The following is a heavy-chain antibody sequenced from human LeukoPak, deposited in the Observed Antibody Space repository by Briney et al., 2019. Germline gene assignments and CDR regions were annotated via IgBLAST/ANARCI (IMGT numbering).Heavy chain of an antibody. J-gene: IGHJ4*02. D-gene: IGHD6-13*01. CDR2: INWNGGST. V-gene: IGHV3-20*04. Sequence: GSLRLSCAASGFTFDDYGMSWVRQAPGKGLEWVSGINWNGGSTGYADSVKGRFTISRDNAKNSLYLQMNSLRAEDTALYYCARGDVAAADSNYFDYWGQGTLVTVSS. CDR1: GFTFDDYG. CDR3: ARGDVAAADSNYFDY.